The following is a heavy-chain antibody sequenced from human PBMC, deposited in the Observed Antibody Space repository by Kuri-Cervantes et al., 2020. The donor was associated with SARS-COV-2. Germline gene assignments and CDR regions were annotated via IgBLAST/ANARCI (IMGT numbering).Heavy chain of an antibody. Sequence: SETLSLTCTVSGYSISSGYYWGWIRQPPGKGLEWIGSIYHSGSTYYNPSLKSRVTISVDTSKNQFSLKLSSVTAADTAVYYCARVGYSSGWYKFGYWYFDLWGRGTLVTVSS. V-gene: IGHV4-38-2*02. D-gene: IGHD6-19*01. J-gene: IGHJ2*01. CDR1: GYSISSGYY. CDR2: IYHSGST. CDR3: ARVGYSSGWYKFGYWYFDL.